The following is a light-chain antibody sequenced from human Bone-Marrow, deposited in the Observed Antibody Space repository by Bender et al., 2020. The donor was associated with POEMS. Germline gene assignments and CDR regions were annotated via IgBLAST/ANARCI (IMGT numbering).Light chain of an antibody. CDR2: EVN. V-gene: IGLV2-14*02. CDR3: SSYTTGGTLV. J-gene: IGLJ2*01. CDR1: SSDVGSYDL. Sequence: QSALTQPASVSGSPGQSITISCTGSSSDVGSYDLVSWYQQYPGKAPKLMIYEVNKRPSGVSNRFSGSKSGNTASLTISGLQAEDEADYFCSSYTTGGTLVFGGGTKLTVL.